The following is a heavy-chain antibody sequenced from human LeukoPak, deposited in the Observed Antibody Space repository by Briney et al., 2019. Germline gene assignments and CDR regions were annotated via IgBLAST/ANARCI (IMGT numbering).Heavy chain of an antibody. CDR1: GYTLTELS. J-gene: IGHJ4*02. CDR3: ATVVGTAMVNHYFDY. CDR2: FDPEDGET. D-gene: IGHD5-18*01. Sequence: ASVKVSCKVSGYTLTELSMHWVRQAPGKGLEWMGGFDPEDGETIYAQKFQGRVTMTEDTSTGTAYMELSSLRSEDTAVYYCATVVGTAMVNHYFDYWGQGTLVTVSS. V-gene: IGHV1-24*01.